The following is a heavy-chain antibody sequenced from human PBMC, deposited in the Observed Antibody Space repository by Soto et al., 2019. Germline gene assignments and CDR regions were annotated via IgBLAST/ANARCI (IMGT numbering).Heavy chain of an antibody. CDR2: ISSTTNYI. J-gene: IGHJ4*02. V-gene: IGHV3-21*06. CDR3: ARESEDLTSNFDY. Sequence: EVQLVESGGGLVKPGGSLRLSCAASGFTFTRYSMNWVRQAPGKGLEWVSSISSTTNYIYYGDSMKGRFTISRDNAKNSQYQEMNSLRADDTAVYYCARESEDLTSNFDYWGQGTLVTVSS. CDR1: GFTFTRYS.